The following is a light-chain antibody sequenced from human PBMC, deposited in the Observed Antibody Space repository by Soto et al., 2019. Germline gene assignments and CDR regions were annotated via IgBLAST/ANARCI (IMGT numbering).Light chain of an antibody. CDR1: KNDIGVYDF. CDR3: KSYAGSNTYV. V-gene: IGLV2-8*01. J-gene: IGLJ1*01. CDR2: EVV. Sequence: QSVLTQPPSASGSPGQSVTISCTGTKNDIGVYDFVSWNQHHPGKAPRLIIYEVVQRPSGVPDRFSGSKSGNTASLTVSGLQAADEADYFCKSYAGSNTYVFGSGTKLTVL.